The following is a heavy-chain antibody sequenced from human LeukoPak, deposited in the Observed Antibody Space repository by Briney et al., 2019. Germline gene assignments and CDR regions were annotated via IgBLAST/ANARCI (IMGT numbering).Heavy chain of an antibody. J-gene: IGHJ4*02. D-gene: IGHD3-3*01. CDR3: ARGGGSGAYLIDS. CDR2: MSNDGGNI. V-gene: IGHV3-30*01. CDR1: GFTFSRYS. Sequence: GGSLRLSCAASGFTFSRYSMYWARQAPGKGLEWVALMSNDGGNIQYAESVKGRFTISRDNSKNTLYLQMNSLRDEDTAVYFCARGGGSGAYLIDSWGQGTLVTVSS.